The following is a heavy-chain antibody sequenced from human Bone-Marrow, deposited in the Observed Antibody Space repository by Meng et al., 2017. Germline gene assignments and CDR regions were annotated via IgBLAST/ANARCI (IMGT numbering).Heavy chain of an antibody. Sequence: GESLKISCAASGFTFSSYAMHWVRQAPGKGLEWVSDISYDGSNKYYADSVTGRFTISRDNSKNTLYLQMNSLRAEDTAVYYCARGSYRSSWNYSGMDVWGQGTTVTVSS. V-gene: IGHV3-30*04. CDR3: ARGSYRSSWNYSGMDV. D-gene: IGHD6-13*01. J-gene: IGHJ6*02. CDR1: GFTFSSYA. CDR2: ISYDGSNK.